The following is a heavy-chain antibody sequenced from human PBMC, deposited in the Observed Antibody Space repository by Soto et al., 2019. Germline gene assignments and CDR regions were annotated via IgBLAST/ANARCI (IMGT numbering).Heavy chain of an antibody. CDR3: ARAEEDYGMDV. J-gene: IGHJ6*02. Sequence: PSETLSLTCTVSGGSISSSSYYWGWIRQPPGKGLEWIGNIYYRGVTNYNPSLKSRVTISVDTSKNQFSLKLSSVTAADTAVYYCARAEEDYGMDVWGQGTTVTVSS. V-gene: IGHV4-39*07. CDR2: IYYRGVT. CDR1: GGSISSSSYY.